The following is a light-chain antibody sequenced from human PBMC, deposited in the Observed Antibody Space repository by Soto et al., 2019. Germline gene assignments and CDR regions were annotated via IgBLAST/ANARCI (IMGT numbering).Light chain of an antibody. CDR2: AAS. V-gene: IGKV1-39*01. CDR1: QDIRNE. CDR3: QQSYSTPPIT. Sequence: IQMTQSPSSLSSSVGYRVTITCRSSQDIRNELGWYQQKPGKAPKLLIYAASSLQSGVPSRFSGSGSGTDFTLTISSLQPEDFATYYCQQSYSTPPITFGQGTRLEI. J-gene: IGKJ5*01.